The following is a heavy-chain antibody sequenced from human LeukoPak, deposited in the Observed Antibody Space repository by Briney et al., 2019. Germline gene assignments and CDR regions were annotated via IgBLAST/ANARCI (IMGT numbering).Heavy chain of an antibody. CDR1: GXTFSSYW. CDR2: INNHGSDT. CDR3: ARVPNWFDP. V-gene: IGHV3-74*01. J-gene: IGHJ5*02. Sequence: PGGSLRLSCAASGXTFSSYWMHWVRQAPGKGLVWVARINNHGSDTTYADSVKGRFTISRDNAKNTLYLQMNSLRAEDTAVYYCARVPNWFDPWGQGTLVTVSS.